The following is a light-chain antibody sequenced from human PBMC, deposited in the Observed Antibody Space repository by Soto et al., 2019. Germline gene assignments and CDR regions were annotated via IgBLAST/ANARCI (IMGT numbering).Light chain of an antibody. Sequence: EIVLTQSPGTLSLSPGESATLSCRASQSVSSSYLAWYQQKPGQAPRLLIYAASSRAAGIPDRFSGSGSETDFTLTISRLEPEDIAVYYCQHYGFTFITLGQGTRLEIK. CDR3: QHYGFTFIT. V-gene: IGKV3-20*01. J-gene: IGKJ5*01. CDR2: AAS. CDR1: QSVSSSY.